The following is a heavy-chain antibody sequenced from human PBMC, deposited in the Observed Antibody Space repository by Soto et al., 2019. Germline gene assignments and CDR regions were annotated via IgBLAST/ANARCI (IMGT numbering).Heavy chain of an antibody. D-gene: IGHD7-27*01. J-gene: IGHJ4*02. CDR3: AKNWNRGFLGH. CDR2: IYYSGST. CDR1: GGSTSSYY. Sequence: SETLSLTCSVSGGSTSSYYWSWIRQPPGKGLEWIGYIYYSGSTDYSPSLKSRVTMSIDTSQNQVSLKLTSVTAADTAVYYRAKNWNRGFLGHRGQGTLVTVSS. V-gene: IGHV4-59*08.